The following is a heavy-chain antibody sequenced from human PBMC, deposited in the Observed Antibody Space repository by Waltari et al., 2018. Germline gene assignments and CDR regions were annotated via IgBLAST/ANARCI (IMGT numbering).Heavy chain of an antibody. CDR1: GGSFSGYY. CDR2: INHSGST. D-gene: IGHD3-10*01. CDR3: ASIWFGELPTGRYYYMDV. V-gene: IGHV4-34*01. Sequence: QVQLQQWGAGLLKPSETLSLTCAVYGGSFSGYYWSWIRQPTGKGLEWIGEINHSGSTNYNPSLKSRVTISVDTSKNQFSLKLSSVTAADTAVYYCASIWFGELPTGRYYYMDVWGKGTTVTVSS. J-gene: IGHJ6*03.